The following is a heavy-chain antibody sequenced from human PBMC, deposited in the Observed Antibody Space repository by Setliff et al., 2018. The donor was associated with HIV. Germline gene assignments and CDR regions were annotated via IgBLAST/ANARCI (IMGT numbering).Heavy chain of an antibody. V-gene: IGHV4-31*03. D-gene: IGHD3-16*01. CDR1: GVSVSRDGHY. Sequence: PSETLSLTCTVSGVSVSRDGHYWSWIRQLPGKDLEWIAFISYIGTTFYNPSLKSRLTISRVPAKNQFSLKLSSVTAADTAVYYCARVVLLEPLTPGGTFDIWGQGTTVTVSS. CDR3: ARVVLLEPLTPGGTFDI. CDR2: ISYIGTT. J-gene: IGHJ3*02.